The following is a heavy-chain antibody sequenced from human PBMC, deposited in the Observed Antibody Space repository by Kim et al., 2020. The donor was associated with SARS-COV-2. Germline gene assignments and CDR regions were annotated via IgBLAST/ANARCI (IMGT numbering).Heavy chain of an antibody. D-gene: IGHD6-13*01. V-gene: IGHV4-59*08. CDR1: GGSISSYY. J-gene: IGHJ5*02. Sequence: SETLSLTCTVSGGSISSYYWSWIRQPPGKGLEWIGYIYYSGSTNYNPSLKSRVTISVDTSKNQFSLKLSSVTAADTAVYYCARRVVGSSWYLWDWFDPWGQGTLVTVSS. CDR3: ARRVVGSSWYLWDWFDP. CDR2: IYYSGST.